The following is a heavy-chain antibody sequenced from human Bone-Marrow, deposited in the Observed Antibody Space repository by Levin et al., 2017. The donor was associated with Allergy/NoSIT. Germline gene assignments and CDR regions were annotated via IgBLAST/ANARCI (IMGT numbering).Heavy chain of an antibody. CDR2: INHSGST. CDR1: GGSFSGYY. Sequence: SQTLSLTCAVYGGSFSGYYWSWIRQPPGKGLEWIGEINHSGSTNYNPSLKSRVTISVDTSKNQFSLKLSSVTAADTAVYYCAGGATVGVYWGQGALVTVSS. D-gene: IGHD3-16*01. CDR3: AGGATVGVY. J-gene: IGHJ4*02. V-gene: IGHV4-34*01.